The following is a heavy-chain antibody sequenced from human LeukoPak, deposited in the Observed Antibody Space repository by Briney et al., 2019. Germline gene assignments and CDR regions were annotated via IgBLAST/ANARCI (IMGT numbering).Heavy chain of an antibody. V-gene: IGHV4-59*01. CDR3: ATTASGGDAFDI. CDR2: SYYSGST. J-gene: IGHJ3*02. CDR1: GGSITHYY. Sequence: SETLSLTCTVSGGSITHYYWTWIRQPPGKTLEWIGYSYYSGSTKYNPSLKSRVTISVDTSNSQFSLNLRSVTAADTAVYYCATTASGGDAFDIWGQGTMVTVSS. D-gene: IGHD2-21*02.